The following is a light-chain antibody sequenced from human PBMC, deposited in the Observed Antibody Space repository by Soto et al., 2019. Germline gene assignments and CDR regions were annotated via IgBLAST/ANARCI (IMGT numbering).Light chain of an antibody. Sequence: AIQLTQSPSSLSASVGDRVPITCRASQGIRNDLGWYQQKPGKAPKLLIYAASSLQSGVPSRFSGSGSGTDFTLTITSLQPEDFATYYCQQSYNSPPITFGQGTRLEIK. J-gene: IGKJ5*01. CDR3: QQSYNSPPIT. CDR1: QGIRND. V-gene: IGKV1-6*01. CDR2: AAS.